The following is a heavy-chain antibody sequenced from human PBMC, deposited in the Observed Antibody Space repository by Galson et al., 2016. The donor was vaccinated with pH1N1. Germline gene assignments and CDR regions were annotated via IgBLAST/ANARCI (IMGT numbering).Heavy chain of an antibody. J-gene: IGHJ4*02. D-gene: IGHD3-22*01. CDR2: IDPSGGST. CDR3: ARGGYRVY. V-gene: IGHV1-46*01. Sequence: SVKVSCKASGYTFTTQYVNWVRQAPGQGLEWLGVIDPSGGSTTYAQKFQGRVTVTVDTSTSTVYMELSSLRSDDTAMYYCARGGYRVYWGQGTLVTVSS. CDR1: GYTFTTQY.